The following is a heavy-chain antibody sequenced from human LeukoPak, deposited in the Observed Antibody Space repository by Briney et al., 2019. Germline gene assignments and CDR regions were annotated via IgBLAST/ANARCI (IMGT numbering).Heavy chain of an antibody. Sequence: GESLKISCRDSGESLPFERIGWWREMPGKGLEWMGIICPRDSTTRHSPCFQGQVATSADKSISTAYLQWSSLKAPDTARYFGAGPGDQTYKRGHYQIADAFDIWVQGTMVTVSS. D-gene: IGHD3-22*01. CDR1: GESLPFER. CDR3: AGPGDQTYKRGHYQIADAFDI. J-gene: IGHJ3*02. CDR2: ICPRDSTT. V-gene: IGHV5-51*01.